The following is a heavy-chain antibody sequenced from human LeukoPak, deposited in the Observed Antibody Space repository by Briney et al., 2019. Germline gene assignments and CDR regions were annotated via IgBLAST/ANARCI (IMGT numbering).Heavy chain of an antibody. Sequence: GGSLRLSCAASGFSFSNYAMIWVRQAPGKGLEWVSSLHLSGGDTYYADSVKGRFIISRDNSRNTLYLQMNSLRVDDTAVYYCAKDLTGTYSDYFDYWGQGTLVTVSS. CDR1: GFSFSNYA. V-gene: IGHV3-23*01. CDR3: AKDLTGTYSDYFDY. D-gene: IGHD1-1*01. CDR2: LHLSGGDT. J-gene: IGHJ4*02.